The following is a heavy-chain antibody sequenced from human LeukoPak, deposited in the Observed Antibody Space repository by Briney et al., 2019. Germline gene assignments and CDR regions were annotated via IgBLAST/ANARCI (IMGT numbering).Heavy chain of an antibody. V-gene: IGHV3-53*01. CDR2: IYRGGST. Sequence: GGSLRLSCAASGFTVSSNYMSWVRQAPGKGLEWVSVIYRGGSTYYADSVKGRFTISRDNSKNTLYLQMNSLRAEDTAVYYCAREYKSLVAPDYWGQGTLVTVSS. CDR3: AREYKSLVAPDY. CDR1: GFTVSSNY. D-gene: IGHD5-12*01. J-gene: IGHJ4*02.